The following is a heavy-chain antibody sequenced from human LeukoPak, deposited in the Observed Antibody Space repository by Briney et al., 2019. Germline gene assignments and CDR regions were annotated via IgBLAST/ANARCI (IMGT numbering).Heavy chain of an antibody. CDR2: IRSKANNYAT. D-gene: IGHD6-13*01. Sequence: GGSLKLSCAASGFTFSDSAMHWVRQASGKGLEWVGRIRSKANNYATASAASVKGRFTISRDDSKNTAYLQMNSLKTEDTAVYYCTRRPLDSSKGWFDPWGQGTLVTVSP. V-gene: IGHV3-73*01. J-gene: IGHJ5*02. CDR3: TRRPLDSSKGWFDP. CDR1: GFTFSDSA.